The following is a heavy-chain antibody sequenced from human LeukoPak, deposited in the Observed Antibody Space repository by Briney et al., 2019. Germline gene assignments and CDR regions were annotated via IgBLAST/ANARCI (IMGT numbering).Heavy chain of an antibody. CDR3: AKGQGLVGATDFDY. D-gene: IGHD1-26*01. CDR1: GFTFSSYA. CDR2: ISGSGGST. Sequence: AGSLTLSCAASGFTFSSYAMSWVRQAPGKGLEWVSAISGSGGSTYYADSAKGRFTISRDNSKNTLYLQMNSLRAEDTAVYYCAKGQGLVGATDFDYWGQGPLVPVSS. J-gene: IGHJ4*02. V-gene: IGHV3-23*01.